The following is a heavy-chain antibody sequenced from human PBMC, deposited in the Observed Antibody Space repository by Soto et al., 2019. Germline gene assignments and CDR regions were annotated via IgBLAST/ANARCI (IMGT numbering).Heavy chain of an antibody. V-gene: IGHV1-69*13. CDR2: IIPIFGTA. CDR1: GGTFSSYA. J-gene: IGHJ6*02. Sequence: ASVKVSRKASGGTFSSYAISWVRQAPGQGLEWMGGIIPIFGTANYAQKFQGRVTITADESTSTAYMELSSLRSEDTAVYYCARGAAARVWYYYYGMDVWGQGTTVTVSS. D-gene: IGHD6-6*01. CDR3: ARGAAARVWYYYYGMDV.